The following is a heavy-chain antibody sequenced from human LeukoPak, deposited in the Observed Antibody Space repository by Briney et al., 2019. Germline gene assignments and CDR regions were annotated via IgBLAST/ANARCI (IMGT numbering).Heavy chain of an antibody. Sequence: GSLRLSCATSGFPFETNAMSWVRQAPGKGLEWVAAIGNTETFYADSVTGRFTISRDNSKNTVNLQMNRLRVEDTAIYYCAKDWIQFNRVFDCFDSWGQGTLVTVSS. CDR1: GFPFETNA. V-gene: IGHV3-23*01. J-gene: IGHJ4*02. D-gene: IGHD5-18*01. CDR3: AKDWIQFNRVFDCFDS. CDR2: IGNTET.